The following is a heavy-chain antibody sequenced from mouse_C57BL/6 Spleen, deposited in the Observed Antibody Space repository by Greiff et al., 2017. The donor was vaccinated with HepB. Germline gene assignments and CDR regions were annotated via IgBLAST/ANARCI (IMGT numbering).Heavy chain of an antibody. CDR1: GFTFSSYA. V-gene: IGHV5-9-1*02. D-gene: IGHD2-3*01. Sequence: EVMLVESGEGLVKPGGSLKLSCAASGFTFSSYAMSWVRQTPEKRLEWVAYISSGGDYIYYADTVKGRFTISRDNARNTLYLQMSSLKSEDTAMYDCTRDGYYGFRVNFDDWGQGTTLTVSS. J-gene: IGHJ2*01. CDR3: TRDGYYGFRVNFDD. CDR2: ISSGGDYI.